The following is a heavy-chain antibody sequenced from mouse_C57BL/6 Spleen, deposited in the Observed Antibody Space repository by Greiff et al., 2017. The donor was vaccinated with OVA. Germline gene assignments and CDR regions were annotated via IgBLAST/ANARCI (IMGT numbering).Heavy chain of an antibody. Sequence: EVKLMESGGDLVKPGGSLKLSCAASGFTFSSYGMSWVRQTPDKRLEWVATISSGGSYTYYPDSVKGRFTISRDNAKNTLYLQMSSLKSEDTAMYYCAILLREYFDVWGTGTTVTVSS. CDR1: GFTFSSYG. CDR2: ISSGGSYT. V-gene: IGHV5-6*01. CDR3: AILLREYFDV. D-gene: IGHD1-1*01. J-gene: IGHJ1*03.